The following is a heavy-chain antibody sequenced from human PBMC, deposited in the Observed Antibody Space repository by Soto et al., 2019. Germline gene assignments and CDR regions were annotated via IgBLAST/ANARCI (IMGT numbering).Heavy chain of an antibody. J-gene: IGHJ4*02. CDR1: GFTFNNYA. CDR3: ARESEDLTSNFDY. V-gene: IGHV3-23*01. CDR2: VLQSGSGT. Sequence: GGSLRLSCAASGFTFNNYAMTWVRQAPGKGLEWVSTVLQSGSGTYYADSVRGRFIISRDNSKNTLYLQMNSLRAEDTAVYYCARESEDLTSNFDYWGQGTLVTVSS.